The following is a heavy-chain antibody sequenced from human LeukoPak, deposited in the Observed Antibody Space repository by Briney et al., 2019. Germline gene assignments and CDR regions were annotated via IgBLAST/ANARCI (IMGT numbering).Heavy chain of an antibody. CDR3: ARDLSSTSNWEFDY. CDR2: IYPNSGGA. CDR1: GYTFIDYF. Sequence: GASVKVSCKASGYTFIDYFIHWVRQAPGQGLEWMGRIYPNSGGAEFTQEFQGRVTMTRDTSISTTYMELSRLTSDDTALYYCARDLSSTSNWEFDYWGQGTLVTVSS. D-gene: IGHD7-27*01. J-gene: IGHJ4*02. V-gene: IGHV1-2*06.